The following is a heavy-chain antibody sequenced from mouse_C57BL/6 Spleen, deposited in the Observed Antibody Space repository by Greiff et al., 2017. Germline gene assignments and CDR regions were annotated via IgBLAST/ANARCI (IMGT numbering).Heavy chain of an antibody. CDR3: AREGGGRYWYFDV. CDR2: IYPSDSET. Sequence: VQLQQPGAELVRPGSSVKLSCKASGYTFTSYWMDWVKQRPGQGLEWIGNIYPSDSETHYNQKFKDKATLTVDKSSSTAYMQLSSLTSEDSAVYYCAREGGGRYWYFDVWGTGTTVTVSS. CDR1: GYTFTSYW. J-gene: IGHJ1*03. V-gene: IGHV1-61*01.